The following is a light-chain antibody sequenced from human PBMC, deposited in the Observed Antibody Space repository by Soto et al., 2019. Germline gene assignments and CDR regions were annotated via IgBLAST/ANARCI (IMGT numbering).Light chain of an antibody. V-gene: IGKV1-33*01. J-gene: IGKJ5*01. CDR1: QDIRKY. CDR2: DAS. CDR3: QQYGSSPIC. Sequence: TRMSQSPSSVSASNEDRVTITCQATQDIRKYLNWYQQKPGKAPKLLIYDASSLETGVPSRFSGSGSGTDFTLTISSLQPEDFALYYCQQYGSSPICFGQGARLEIK.